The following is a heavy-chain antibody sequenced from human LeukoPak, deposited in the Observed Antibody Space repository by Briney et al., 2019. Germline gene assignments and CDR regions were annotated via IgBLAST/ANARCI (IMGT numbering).Heavy chain of an antibody. Sequence: PGGSLRLSCAASGFTFSSFSMLWVRQAPGKGLVWVSSISSGSGYIYSADSVKGRFTISRDNTKNSLYLQMNSLGAEDTAVYYCARSTSASGTGDYWGQGTLVTVSS. CDR1: GFTFSSFS. J-gene: IGHJ4*02. D-gene: IGHD6-13*01. CDR3: ARSTSASGTGDY. V-gene: IGHV3-21*01. CDR2: ISSGSGYI.